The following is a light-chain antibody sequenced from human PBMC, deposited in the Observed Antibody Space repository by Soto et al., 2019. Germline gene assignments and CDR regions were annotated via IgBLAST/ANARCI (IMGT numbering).Light chain of an antibody. V-gene: IGLV2-14*01. J-gene: IGLJ1*01. Sequence: QSVLTQPDSVSGSPGQSITISCTGTSSDVGGYNYVSWYQQHPGKAPKFMIYDVSNRPSGVSNRFSGSKSGNTASLTISGLQAEDEADYYCSSYTTSNTRQIVFGTGTKLTV. CDR1: SSDVGGYNY. CDR3: SSYTTSNTRQIV. CDR2: DVS.